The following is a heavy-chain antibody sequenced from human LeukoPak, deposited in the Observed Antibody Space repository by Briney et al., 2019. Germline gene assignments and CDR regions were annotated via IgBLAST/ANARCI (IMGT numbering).Heavy chain of an antibody. CDR1: GYSFSNYY. J-gene: IGHJ4*02. V-gene: IGHV5-51*01. CDR2: MYPGGSDI. CDR3: ARLYTVTGGNYFDY. Sequence: GESLKISCKGSGYSFSNYYIDWVRQMPGKGLEWMGVMYPGGSDIRYSPSFQGQVTISADKSISTAYLQWSSLKASDTAMYYCARLYTVTGGNYFDYWGQGTLVTVSS. D-gene: IGHD4-17*01.